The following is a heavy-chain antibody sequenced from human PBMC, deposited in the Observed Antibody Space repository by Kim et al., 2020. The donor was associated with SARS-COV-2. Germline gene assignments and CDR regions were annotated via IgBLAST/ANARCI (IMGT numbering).Heavy chain of an antibody. Sequence: GGSLRLSCAASGFTFSSYWMSWVRQAPGKGLEWVANIKQDGSEKYYVDSVKGRFTISRDNAKNSLYLQMNSLRAEDTAVYYCASWFGETNYGPYYCYYGMDVWGQGTTVTVSS. CDR3: ASWFGETNYGPYYCYYGMDV. J-gene: IGHJ6*02. CDR1: GFTFSSYW. CDR2: IKQDGSEK. V-gene: IGHV3-7*01. D-gene: IGHD3-10*01.